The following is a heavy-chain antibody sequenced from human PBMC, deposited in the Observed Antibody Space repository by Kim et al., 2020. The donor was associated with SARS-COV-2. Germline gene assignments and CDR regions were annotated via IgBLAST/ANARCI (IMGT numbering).Heavy chain of an antibody. V-gene: IGHV4-34*01. D-gene: IGHD4-17*01. CDR3: ARGGPTTVTTPFYYYYYY. J-gene: IGHJ6*03. CDR2: INHSGST. CDR1: GGSFSGYY. Sequence: SETPSLTCAVYGGSFSGYYWSWIRQPPGKGLEWIGEINHSGSTNYNPSLKSRVTISVDTSKNQFSLKLSSVTAADTAVYYCARGGPTTVTTPFYYYYYY.